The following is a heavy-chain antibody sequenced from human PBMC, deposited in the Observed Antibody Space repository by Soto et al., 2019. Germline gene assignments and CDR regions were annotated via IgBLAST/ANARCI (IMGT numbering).Heavy chain of an antibody. CDR2: IIPIFGTA. Sequence: ASVKVSCKASGGTFSSYAISWVRQAPGQGLEWMGGIIPIFGTANYAQKFQGRVTITADESTSTAYMELSSLRSEDTAVYYCARARQYGSSSSPLYFDYWGQGTLVTVSS. D-gene: IGHD6-6*01. J-gene: IGHJ4*02. CDR3: ARARQYGSSSSPLYFDY. CDR1: GGTFSSYA. V-gene: IGHV1-69*13.